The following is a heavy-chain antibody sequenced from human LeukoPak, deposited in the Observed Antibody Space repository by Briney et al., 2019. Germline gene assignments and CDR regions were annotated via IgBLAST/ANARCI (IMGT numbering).Heavy chain of an antibody. CDR3: ARGHLSGWYIDY. J-gene: IGHJ4*02. V-gene: IGHV1-8*01. CDR2: MNPNRGNT. D-gene: IGHD6-19*01. CDR1: GYTFTSYD. Sequence: ASVKVSCKASGYTFTSYDINWVRQATGQGLEWMGWMNPNRGNTGYAQKFQGRVTMTRNTSISTAYMELSSLRSEDTAVYYCARGHLSGWYIDYWGQGTLVTVSS.